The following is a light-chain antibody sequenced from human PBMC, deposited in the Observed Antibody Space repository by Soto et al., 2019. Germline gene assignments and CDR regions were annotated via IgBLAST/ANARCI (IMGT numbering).Light chain of an antibody. CDR3: QQYNSYSWT. V-gene: IGKV1-5*03. CDR1: QSISSW. Sequence: IQMTQSPSTLSASVGDRVTITCRASQSISSWLAWYQQKPGKAPKLLIYKASSLESGVPSRFSGSGSGTEFTLTISSLQPDDFATYYCQQYNSYSWTFGQGTKVEI. J-gene: IGKJ1*01. CDR2: KAS.